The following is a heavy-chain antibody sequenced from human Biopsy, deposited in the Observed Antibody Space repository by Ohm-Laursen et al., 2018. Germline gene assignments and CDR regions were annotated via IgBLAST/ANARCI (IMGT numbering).Heavy chain of an antibody. J-gene: IGHJ4*02. CDR1: GFSFTGYY. V-gene: IGHV1-2*02. CDR3: ALQSVAQMKNFDY. D-gene: IGHD6-19*01. Sequence: ASVKVSCKISGFSFTGYYIHWVRQAPGQGLEWMGWISPKSGDTNYAHKFQGNITMTRDTSMSTAYMEMSRLRCDDTAVYYCALQSVAQMKNFDYWGQGTLVTVSS. CDR2: ISPKSGDT.